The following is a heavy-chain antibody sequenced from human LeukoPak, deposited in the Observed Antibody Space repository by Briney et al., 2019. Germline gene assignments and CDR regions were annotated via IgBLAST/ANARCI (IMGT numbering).Heavy chain of an antibody. CDR1: GFRFDDYA. D-gene: IGHD2-2*01. J-gene: IGHJ4*02. CDR2: ISGDGIST. V-gene: IGHV3-43*02. Sequence: PGGSLRLSCAASGFRFDDYAMHWVRQAPGKGLEWVSLISGDGISTYYADSVKGRFTISRDNSENSLYLQMNSLRTEDTALYYCAKDIRYYFDYWGQGTLVTVSS. CDR3: AKDIRYYFDY.